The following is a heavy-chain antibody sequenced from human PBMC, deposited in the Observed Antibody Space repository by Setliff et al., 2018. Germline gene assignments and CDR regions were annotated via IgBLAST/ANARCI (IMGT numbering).Heavy chain of an antibody. CDR2: IQKSGGT. Sequence: SETLSLTCIVSGASIREYYWSWVRQPPGKGLECIGYIQKSGGTNYNPSLKSRVTISVDTSTNQFSLKLRSVTAADTAVYYCARLSWDGLRYHGLDVW. CDR1: GASIREYY. J-gene: IGHJ6*01. D-gene: IGHD3-10*01. CDR3: ARLSWDGLRYHGLDV. V-gene: IGHV4-59*01.